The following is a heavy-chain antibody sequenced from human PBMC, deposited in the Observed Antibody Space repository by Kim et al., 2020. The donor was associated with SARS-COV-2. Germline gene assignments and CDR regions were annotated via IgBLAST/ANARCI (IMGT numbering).Heavy chain of an antibody. CDR3: ARETYYYDSSGYTLDY. J-gene: IGHJ4*02. V-gene: IGHV3-30*01. D-gene: IGHD3-22*01. Sequence: SVKGRFTISRDNSKNTLYLQMNSLRAEDTAVYYCARETYYYDSSGYTLDYWGQGTLVTVSS.